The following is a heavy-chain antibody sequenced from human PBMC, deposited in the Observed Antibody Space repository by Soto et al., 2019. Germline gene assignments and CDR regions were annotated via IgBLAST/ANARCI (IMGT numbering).Heavy chain of an antibody. CDR3: ARDPGYTHYTVHFDY. Sequence: GGSLRLSCAASGFTFSSYSMNWVRQAPGKGLEWVSSISSSSSYIYYADSVKGRFTISRDNAKNSLYLQMNSLRAEDTAVYYCARDPGYTHYTVHFDYWGQGTLVTVSS. D-gene: IGHD6-25*01. CDR1: GFTFSSYS. J-gene: IGHJ4*02. CDR2: ISSSSSYI. V-gene: IGHV3-21*01.